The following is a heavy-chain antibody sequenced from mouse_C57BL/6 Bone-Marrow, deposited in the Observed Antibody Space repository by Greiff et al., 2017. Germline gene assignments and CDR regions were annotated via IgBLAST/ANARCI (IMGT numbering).Heavy chain of an antibody. CDR2: IDPENGDT. D-gene: IGHD2-3*01. J-gene: IGHJ2*01. CDR1: GFNIKDDY. CDR3: TGGYYDYFDY. V-gene: IGHV14-4*01. Sequence: EVKVVESGAELVRPGASVKLSCTASGFNIKDDYMHWVKQRPEQGLEWIGWIDPENGDTEYASKFQGKATITADTSSNTAYLQLSGLTSEDTAVYYCTGGYYDYFDYWGQGTTLTVSS.